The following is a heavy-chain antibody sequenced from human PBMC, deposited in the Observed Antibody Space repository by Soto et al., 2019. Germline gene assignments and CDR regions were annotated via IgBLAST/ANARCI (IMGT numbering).Heavy chain of an antibody. J-gene: IGHJ6*02. CDR1: GGSISSGGYY. Sequence: SETLSLTCTVSGGSISSGGYYWSWIRQHPGKGLEWIGYFYYSGSTYYNPSLKSRVTISVDTSKNQFSLKLSSVTAADTAVYYCARDSHSPAGDFWSGYVYYYYGMDVWGQGTTVTVSS. CDR2: FYYSGST. D-gene: IGHD3-3*01. V-gene: IGHV4-31*03. CDR3: ARDSHSPAGDFWSGYVYYYYGMDV.